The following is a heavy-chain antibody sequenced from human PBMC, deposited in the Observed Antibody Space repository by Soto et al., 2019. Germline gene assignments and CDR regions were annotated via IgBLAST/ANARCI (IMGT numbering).Heavy chain of an antibody. CDR2: IYYSGST. Sequence: PSETLSLTCTVSGGSISSSSYYWGWIRQPPGKGLEWIGNIYYSGSTYYNPSLKSRVTISVDTSKNQFSLKLSSVSAADTAVYYCARGQDIVVVVAATGEMYFDYWGQGTLVTVSS. CDR1: GGSISSSSYY. D-gene: IGHD2-15*01. CDR3: ARGQDIVVVVAATGEMYFDY. V-gene: IGHV4-39*01. J-gene: IGHJ4*02.